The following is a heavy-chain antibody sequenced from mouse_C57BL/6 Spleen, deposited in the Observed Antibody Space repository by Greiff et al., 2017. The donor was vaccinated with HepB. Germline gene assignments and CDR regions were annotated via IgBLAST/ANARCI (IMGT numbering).Heavy chain of an antibody. J-gene: IGHJ4*01. CDR2: IYPGSGST. V-gene: IGHV1-55*01. Sequence: QVHVKQPGAELVKPGASVKMSCKASGYTFTSYWITWVKQRPGQGLEWIGDIYPGSGSTNYNEKFKSKATLTEDTSSSTAYMQLSSLTSEDSAVYYCARYDYYAMDYWGQGTSVTVSS. CDR1: GYTFTSYW. CDR3: ARYDYYAMDY.